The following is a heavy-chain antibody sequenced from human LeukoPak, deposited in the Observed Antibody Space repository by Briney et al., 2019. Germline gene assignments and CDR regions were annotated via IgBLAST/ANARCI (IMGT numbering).Heavy chain of an antibody. D-gene: IGHD4-23*01. V-gene: IGHV1-69*13. J-gene: IGHJ6*02. CDR1: GGTFSSYA. CDR2: IIPIFGTA. Sequence: VASVTVSFTASGGTFSSYAISWVRQAPGQGLEWMGGIIPIFGTANYAQKFQGRVTITADESTSTAYMELSSLRSEDTAVYYCATLYGGNSYYYYGMDVWGQGTTVTVSS. CDR3: ATLYGGNSYYYYGMDV.